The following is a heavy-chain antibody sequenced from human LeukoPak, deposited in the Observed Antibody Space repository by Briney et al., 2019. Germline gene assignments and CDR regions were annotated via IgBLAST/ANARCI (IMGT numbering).Heavy chain of an antibody. Sequence: SETLSLTCTVSGGSSSSSSYYWGWIRQPPGKGLESIGSIYYSGSTYYNPSLKSRVTISVDTSKNQFSLKLSSVTAADTAVYYCARPYYDSSGYRNWGQGTLVTVSS. V-gene: IGHV4-39*01. J-gene: IGHJ4*02. D-gene: IGHD3-22*01. CDR3: ARPYYDSSGYRN. CDR1: GGSSSSSSYY. CDR2: IYYSGST.